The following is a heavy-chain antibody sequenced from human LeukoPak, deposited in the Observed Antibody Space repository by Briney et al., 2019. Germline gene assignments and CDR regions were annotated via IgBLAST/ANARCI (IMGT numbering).Heavy chain of an antibody. V-gene: IGHV4-39*07. CDR1: GGSISSSTYY. CDR3: ASRGVRHYYFDY. CDR2: IYYTGST. Sequence: SETLSLTCTVSGGSISSSTYYWGWIRQSPGKGLERLGSIYYTGSTYYNPSLKSRGIISVDTSKNQFSLKLTSVTAADTAVYFCASRGVRHYYFDYWGQGTLVAVSS. J-gene: IGHJ4*02. D-gene: IGHD3-10*01.